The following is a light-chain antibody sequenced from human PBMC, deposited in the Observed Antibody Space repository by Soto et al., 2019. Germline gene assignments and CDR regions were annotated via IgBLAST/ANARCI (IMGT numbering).Light chain of an antibody. Sequence: QSVLTQPPSVCGAPGQRVTISCTGSRSNFGAGYDVHWYQQLPGTAPKPLIYANINRPSGVPDRFSGSKSGTSASLTITGLQDEDDADYYCQSYDNSVSDWVFGGGTPLTVL. J-gene: IGLJ3*02. CDR3: QSYDNSVSDWV. V-gene: IGLV1-40*01. CDR2: ANI. CDR1: RSNFGAGYD.